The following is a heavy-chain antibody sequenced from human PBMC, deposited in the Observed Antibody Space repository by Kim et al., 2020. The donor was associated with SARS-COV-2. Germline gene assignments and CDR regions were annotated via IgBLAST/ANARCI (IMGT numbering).Heavy chain of an antibody. V-gene: IGHV3-48*01. J-gene: IGHJ6*02. CDR3: AAFGDDGMDV. CDR1: GFTFSSYS. D-gene: IGHD3-10*01. CDR2: ISSSSSTI. Sequence: GGSLRLSCAASGFTFSSYSMNWVRQAPGKGLEWVSYISSSSSTIYYANSVKGRFTISRDNANNSLYLQMNSLRAEYTAVYDCAAFGDDGMDVWGQGTTDTVS.